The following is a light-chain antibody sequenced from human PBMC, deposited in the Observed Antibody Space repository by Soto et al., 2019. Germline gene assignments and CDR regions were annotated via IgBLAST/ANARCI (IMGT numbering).Light chain of an antibody. Sequence: LTQPPSTSGTPGQRVTISCSGSTSNIGRNYVYWYQQFPGTAPKLLIYRNNQRTSGVPDRFSGSRSDTSASLAIRGLRSEDEAYYFCASWDDSLSAEVFGTGTKLTVL. CDR3: ASWDDSLSAEV. CDR2: RNN. J-gene: IGLJ1*01. V-gene: IGLV1-47*01. CDR1: TSNIGRNY.